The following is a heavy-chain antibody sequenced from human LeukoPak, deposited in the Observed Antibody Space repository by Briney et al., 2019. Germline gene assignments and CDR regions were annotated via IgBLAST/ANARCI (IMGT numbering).Heavy chain of an antibody. CDR2: IKQDGSEK. Sequence: GGSLRFSCAASGFTFAGYWMTWVRQAPGKGLEWVANIKQDGSEKYYVDSVKGRFTISRDNAKNSLYLQMNSLRAEDTAIYYCARDIVLMVYDYWGQGTLVTVSS. J-gene: IGHJ4*02. V-gene: IGHV3-7*01. D-gene: IGHD2-8*01. CDR3: ARDIVLMVYDY. CDR1: GFTFAGYW.